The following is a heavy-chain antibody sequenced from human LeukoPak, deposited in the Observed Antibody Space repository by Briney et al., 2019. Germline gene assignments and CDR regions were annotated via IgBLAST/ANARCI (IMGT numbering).Heavy chain of an antibody. V-gene: IGHV4-39*07. J-gene: IGHJ4*02. CDR1: GGFPTSGSDY. Sequence: ETPSLTRIVSGGFPTSGSDYTGWIRRPPGKGLECIGSVYYSGSTYYDPSLKSRVTISIDTSKNQFSLNLNSVTAADTAVYYCARTVCDFWSASLTFFDYWGQGTLVTVSS. D-gene: IGHD3-3*01. CDR2: VYYSGST. CDR3: ARTVCDFWSASLTFFDY.